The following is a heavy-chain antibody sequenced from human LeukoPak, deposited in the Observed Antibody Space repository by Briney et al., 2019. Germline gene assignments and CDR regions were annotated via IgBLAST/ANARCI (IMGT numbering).Heavy chain of an antibody. CDR2: INPNSGGT. CDR1: GYTFTGYY. Sequence: GASVKVSXKASGYTFTGYYMHWVRQAPGQGLEWMGRINPNSGGTNYAQKFQGRVTMTRDTSISTAYMELSRLRSDDTAVYYCARMYYDSSGYYPRWGPGTLVTVSS. D-gene: IGHD3-22*01. CDR3: ARMYYDSSGYYPR. V-gene: IGHV1-2*06. J-gene: IGHJ4*02.